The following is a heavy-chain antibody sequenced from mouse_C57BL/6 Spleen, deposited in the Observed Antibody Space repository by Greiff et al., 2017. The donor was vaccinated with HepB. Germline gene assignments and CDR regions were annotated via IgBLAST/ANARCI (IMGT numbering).Heavy chain of an antibody. Sequence: VQLQQSGPELVKPGASVKISCKASGYTFTDYYMNWVKQSHGKSLEWIGDINPNNGGTSYNQKFKGKATLTVDKSSSTAYMELRSLTSEDSAVYYCARYSSGYGFAMDYWGQGTSVTVSS. J-gene: IGHJ4*01. CDR2: INPNNGGT. CDR3: ARYSSGYGFAMDY. CDR1: GYTFTDYY. V-gene: IGHV1-26*01. D-gene: IGHD3-2*02.